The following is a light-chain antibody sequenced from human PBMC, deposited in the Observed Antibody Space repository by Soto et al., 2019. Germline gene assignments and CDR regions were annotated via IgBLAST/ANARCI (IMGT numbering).Light chain of an antibody. Sequence: EVVVTQSPATLSVSPGERATLSCRASHSVSGSLAWYQQKPGQAPRLLTSGASTRAAGIPARFSGSGSGTEFTLTISSLQSEDFAVYYCQHYNTWPWTFGQGTKVDIK. J-gene: IGKJ1*01. CDR1: HSVSGS. CDR2: GAS. CDR3: QHYNTWPWT. V-gene: IGKV3-15*01.